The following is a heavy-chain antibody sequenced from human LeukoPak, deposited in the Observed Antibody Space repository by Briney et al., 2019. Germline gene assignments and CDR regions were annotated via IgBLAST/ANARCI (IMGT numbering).Heavy chain of an antibody. Sequence: ASVKVSCKASGYTFTSYGISWVRQAPGQGLEWMGWISAYNGNTNHGQKLQGRVTMTTDTSTSTAYMELRSLRSDDTAVYYCARHPYSSGYYFEDYWGQGTLVTVSS. CDR1: GYTFTSYG. J-gene: IGHJ4*02. CDR3: ARHPYSSGYYFEDY. D-gene: IGHD3-22*01. CDR2: ISAYNGNT. V-gene: IGHV1-18*01.